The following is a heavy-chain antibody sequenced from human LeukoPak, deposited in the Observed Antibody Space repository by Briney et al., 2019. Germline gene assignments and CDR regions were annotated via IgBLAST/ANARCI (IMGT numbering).Heavy chain of an antibody. J-gene: IGHJ5*02. CDR1: GGTFSSYA. D-gene: IGHD6-19*01. CDR2: IIPIFGTA. CDR3: ARGLAVAGTGNWFDP. Sequence: GASVKVSCKASGGTFSSYAISWVRQAPGQGLERMGGIIPIFGTANYAQKFQGRVTITADESTSTAYMELSSLRSEDTAVYYCARGLAVAGTGNWFDPWGQGTLVTVSS. V-gene: IGHV1-69*13.